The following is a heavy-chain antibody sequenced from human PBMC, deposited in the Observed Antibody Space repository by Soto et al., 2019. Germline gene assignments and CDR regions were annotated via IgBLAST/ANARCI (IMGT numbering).Heavy chain of an antibody. Sequence: SETLSVACDFSVGSIDNSHSFWGWIRQPPGKGLEFIGSVYYSGGSYYNPSLKSRVTVSVDTSKNQLSLRVNSVTAADTAVYYCIRVVEAATRNTDFDSWGQGILVTVSS. CDR2: VYYSGGS. CDR3: IRVVEAATRNTDFDS. J-gene: IGHJ4*02. D-gene: IGHD2-15*01. CDR1: VGSIDNSHSF. V-gene: IGHV4-39*01.